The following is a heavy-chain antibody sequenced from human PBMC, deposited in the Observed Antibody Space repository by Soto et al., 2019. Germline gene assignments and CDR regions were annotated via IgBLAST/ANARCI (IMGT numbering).Heavy chain of an antibody. Sequence: QVQLVQSGAEVKKPGSSVKVSCKASGGTFSSYAISWVRQAPGQGLEWMGGIIPIFGTANYAQKFQGRVTITADKSTSTAYMELSSLRSEDTAVYYCARGLRQFSNYYYYGMDVWVQGTTVTVSS. CDR2: IIPIFGTA. J-gene: IGHJ6*02. CDR3: ARGLRQFSNYYYYGMDV. CDR1: GGTFSSYA. D-gene: IGHD4-17*01. V-gene: IGHV1-69*06.